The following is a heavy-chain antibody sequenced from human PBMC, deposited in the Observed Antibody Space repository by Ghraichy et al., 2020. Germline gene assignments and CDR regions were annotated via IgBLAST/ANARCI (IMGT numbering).Heavy chain of an antibody. CDR3: ARHPMTAAGISAITHNWFDP. CDR2: IYYSGST. J-gene: IGHJ5*02. Sequence: SETLSLTCTVSGGSISSSSYYWGWIRQPPGKGLEWIGSIYYSGSTYYNPSLKSRVTISVDTSKNQFSLKLSSVTAADTAVYYCARHPMTAAGISAITHNWFDPWGQGTLVTVSS. CDR1: GGSISSSSYY. V-gene: IGHV4-39*01. D-gene: IGHD6-13*01.